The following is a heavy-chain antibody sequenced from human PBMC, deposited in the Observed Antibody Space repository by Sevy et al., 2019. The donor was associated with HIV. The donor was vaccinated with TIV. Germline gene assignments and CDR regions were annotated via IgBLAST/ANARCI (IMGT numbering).Heavy chain of an antibody. D-gene: IGHD5-18*01. Sequence: SETLSLTCTVSGGSISNYYWSWIRQPAGQGLEWIGLIFTSGNTNYNPSLKSRVTMSVDTSKNQFSLRLTSVTAADTAIYYCARSLLDTADFDFWGQGTLVTVSS. CDR3: ARSLLDTADFDF. CDR1: GGSISNYY. J-gene: IGHJ4*02. CDR2: IFTSGNT. V-gene: IGHV4-4*07.